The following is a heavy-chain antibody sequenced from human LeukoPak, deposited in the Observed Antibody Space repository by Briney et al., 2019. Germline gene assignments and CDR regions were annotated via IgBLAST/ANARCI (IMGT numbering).Heavy chain of an antibody. V-gene: IGHV3-74*01. CDR3: ARSPKLELVWFDP. CDR2: INSDGSST. D-gene: IGHD1-7*01. CDR1: GFTFSSYW. Sequence: GGSLRLSCAASGFTFSSYWMHWVRQAPGKGLVWVSRINSDGSSTCYADSVKGRFTISRDNAKNTLYLQMNSLRAEDTAVYYCARSPKLELVWFDPWGQGTLVTVSS. J-gene: IGHJ5*02.